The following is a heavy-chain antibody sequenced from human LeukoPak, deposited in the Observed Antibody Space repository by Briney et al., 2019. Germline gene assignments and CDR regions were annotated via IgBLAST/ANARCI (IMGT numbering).Heavy chain of an antibody. CDR2: IKQDGSEK. Sequence: GGSLRLSCAASGFTFSTYWMNWVRQAPGKGLEWVANIKQDGSEKYYVDSVKGRFTISRDNAKNSLYLQMNSLRAEDTAVYYFARVWYCGSDCYSYYFDSWGQGTLVTVSS. D-gene: IGHD2-21*02. V-gene: IGHV3-7*03. J-gene: IGHJ4*02. CDR3: ARVWYCGSDCYSYYFDS. CDR1: GFTFSTYW.